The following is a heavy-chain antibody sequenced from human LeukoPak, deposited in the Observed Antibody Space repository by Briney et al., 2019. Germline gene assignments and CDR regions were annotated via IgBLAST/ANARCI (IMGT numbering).Heavy chain of an antibody. Sequence: GASVKVSCKASGYTFTSYGISWVRQAPGQGLEWMGWISAYNGNTKYAQKLQGRVTMTTDTSTSTAYMELRSLRSDDTAVYYCAREDDILTGRNWFDPWGQGTLVTVSS. CDR1: GYTFTSYG. CDR2: ISAYNGNT. V-gene: IGHV1-18*04. J-gene: IGHJ5*02. D-gene: IGHD3-9*01. CDR3: AREDDILTGRNWFDP.